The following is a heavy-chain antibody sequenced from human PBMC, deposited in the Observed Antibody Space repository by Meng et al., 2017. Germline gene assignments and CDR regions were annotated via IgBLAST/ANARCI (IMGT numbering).Heavy chain of an antibody. CDR3: ARGSLVAGPQIDY. J-gene: IGHJ4*02. CDR1: GFTFSSYG. CDR2: IWYDGSNK. D-gene: IGHD6-19*01. Sequence: GGSLRPSCATSGFTFSSYGMHWVRQAPGMGLEWVAVIWYDGSNKYYADSVKGRFTISRDNSKNTLFLQMNSLRVEDTAVYYCARGSLVAGPQIDYWGQGTLVTVSS. V-gene: IGHV3-33*01.